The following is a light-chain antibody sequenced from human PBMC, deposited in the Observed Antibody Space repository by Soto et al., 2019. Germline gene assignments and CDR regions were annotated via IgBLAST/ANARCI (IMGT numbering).Light chain of an antibody. CDR1: QSVSSSY. J-gene: IGKJ1*01. CDR2: GAS. Sequence: EIVLTQSPGTLSLSPGERATLSCRASQSVSSSYLAWYQQKPGPAPRLLIYGASSRATGIPDRFSGSGSGTDFTLTIRRLEPEDFAVYYCQQYGSSPTFGQGTKVDIK. V-gene: IGKV3-20*01. CDR3: QQYGSSPT.